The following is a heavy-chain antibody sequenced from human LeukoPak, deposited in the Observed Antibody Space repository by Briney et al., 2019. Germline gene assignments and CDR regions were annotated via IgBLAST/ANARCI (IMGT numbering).Heavy chain of an antibody. V-gene: IGHV5-51*01. CDR3: ARTETYYGSGSYFDAFDI. CDR2: IYPGDSDT. CDR1: GYSFSSYW. D-gene: IGHD3-10*01. Sequence: GESLQISCKSSGYSFSSYWIAWVRQMPGKGLEWMGIIYPGDSDTRYSPSFQGQVTISADKSISTAYLQWSSLKASDTAMYYCARTETYYGSGSYFDAFDIWGQGTMVTVSS. J-gene: IGHJ3*02.